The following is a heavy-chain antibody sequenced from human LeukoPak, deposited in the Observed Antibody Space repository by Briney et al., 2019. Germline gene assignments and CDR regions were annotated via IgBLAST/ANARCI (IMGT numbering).Heavy chain of an antibody. V-gene: IGHV4-39*07. Sequence: SETLSLTCTVSGGSISSSSYYWGWIRQPPGKGLEWIGSIYYSGSTYYNPSLKSRVTISVDTSKNQLSLKLSSVTAADTAVYYCARKRSGSYYSSFDYWGQGTLVTVSS. J-gene: IGHJ4*02. CDR3: ARKRSGSYYSSFDY. CDR1: GGSISSSSYY. CDR2: IYYSGST. D-gene: IGHD3-10*01.